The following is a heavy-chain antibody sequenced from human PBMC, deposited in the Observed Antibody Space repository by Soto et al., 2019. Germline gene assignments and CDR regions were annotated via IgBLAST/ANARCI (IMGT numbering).Heavy chain of an antibody. Sequence: SVKVSCKASGFTFTSSAVQWVRQARGQRLEWIGWIVVGSGNTNYAQKFQERVTITRDMSTSTAYIELSSLRSEDTAVYYCAADPSTYCGGDCYSPYWDQGTLVTVAS. CDR3: AADPSTYCGGDCYSPY. D-gene: IGHD2-21*02. J-gene: IGHJ4*02. V-gene: IGHV1-58*01. CDR1: GFTFTSSA. CDR2: IVVGSGNT.